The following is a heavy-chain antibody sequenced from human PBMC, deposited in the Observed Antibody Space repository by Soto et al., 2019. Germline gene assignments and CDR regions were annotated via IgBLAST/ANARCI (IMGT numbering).Heavy chain of an antibody. CDR3: ARASPQRDGYSSGWYFDL. V-gene: IGHV5-51*03. CDR1: GYSFTNYW. Sequence: EVQLVQSGAEVKKPGESLKISCKGSGYSFTNYWIGWVRQTPGKGLEWMGNIYPADSDTRYSPSFQGQVTISVDKSITTAYLQWSSLKASDTGMYYCARASPQRDGYSSGWYFDLWGRGTLITVSS. D-gene: IGHD3-22*01. CDR2: IYPADSDT. J-gene: IGHJ2*01.